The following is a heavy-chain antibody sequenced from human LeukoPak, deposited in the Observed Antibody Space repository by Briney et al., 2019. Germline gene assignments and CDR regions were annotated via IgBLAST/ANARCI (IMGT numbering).Heavy chain of an antibody. V-gene: IGHV3-48*03. CDR1: GFTFSSYE. CDR3: ARLWRGSINAFDI. Sequence: GGSLRLSCAASGFTFSSYEMNWVRQAPGKGLEWVSYISSSGSTIYYADSVKGRFTISRDNAKNSLYLQMNSLRAEDTAVYYCARLWRGSINAFDIWGQGTMVTVSS. D-gene: IGHD1-26*01. CDR2: ISSSGSTI. J-gene: IGHJ3*02.